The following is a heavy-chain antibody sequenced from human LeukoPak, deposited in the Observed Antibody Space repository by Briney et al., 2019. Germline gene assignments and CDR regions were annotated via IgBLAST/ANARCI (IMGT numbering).Heavy chain of an antibody. CDR2: IWYDGSNK. D-gene: IGHD3-22*01. V-gene: IGHV3-33*01. Sequence: PGRSLRLSCAASGFTFSSYGMHWVRQAPGKGLGWGAVIWYDGSNKYYADSVNGRFTISRDNSKNTLYLQMNSLRAEDTAVYYCARDYYYDSSGYYRPWGQGTLVTVSS. CDR1: GFTFSSYG. CDR3: ARDYYYDSSGYYRP. J-gene: IGHJ5*02.